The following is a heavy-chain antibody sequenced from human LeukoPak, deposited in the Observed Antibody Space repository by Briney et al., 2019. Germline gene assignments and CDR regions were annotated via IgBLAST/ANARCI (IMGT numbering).Heavy chain of an antibody. Sequence: PGGSLRLSCAASGFTFSSYAMSWVRQVPGKGLEWVSAISGSGGSTYYADSVKGRFTISRDNSKSTLYLQMNSLRAEDMALYYCAKGKQLWFFDYWGQGTLVTVSS. D-gene: IGHD3/OR15-3a*01. J-gene: IGHJ4*02. CDR1: GFTFSSYA. CDR3: AKGKQLWFFDY. V-gene: IGHV3-23*01. CDR2: ISGSGGST.